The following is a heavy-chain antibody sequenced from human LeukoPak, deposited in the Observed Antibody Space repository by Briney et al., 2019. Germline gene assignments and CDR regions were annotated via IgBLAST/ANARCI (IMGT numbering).Heavy chain of an antibody. CDR3: ARWGIGAAMVSGLFDY. Sequence: GASLKISCKGSGYSFTSYWIGWVRQMPGKGLEWMGIIYPGDSDTRCSPSFQGQVTISADKSISTAYLQWSSLKASDTAMYYCARWGIGAAMVSGLFDYWGQGTLVTVSS. D-gene: IGHD5-18*01. CDR2: IYPGDSDT. V-gene: IGHV5-51*01. CDR1: GYSFTSYW. J-gene: IGHJ4*02.